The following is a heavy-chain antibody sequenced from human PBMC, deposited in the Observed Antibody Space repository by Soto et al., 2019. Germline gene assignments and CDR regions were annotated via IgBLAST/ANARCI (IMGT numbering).Heavy chain of an antibody. CDR2: IYYSGST. D-gene: IGHD4-17*01. J-gene: IGHJ4*02. Sequence: QVQLQESGPGLVKPSETLSLTCTVSGGSISSYYWSWIRQPPGKGLDWIGYIYYSGSTNYNPSLKSRVTISVDTSKNQFSLKLSSVTAADTAVYYCARRYGVYFDYWGQGTLVTVSS. CDR1: GGSISSYY. CDR3: ARRYGVYFDY. V-gene: IGHV4-59*08.